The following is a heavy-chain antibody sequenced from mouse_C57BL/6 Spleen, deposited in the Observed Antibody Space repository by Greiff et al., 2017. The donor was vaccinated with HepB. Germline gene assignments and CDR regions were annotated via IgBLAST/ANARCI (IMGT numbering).Heavy chain of an antibody. J-gene: IGHJ3*01. CDR1: GYTFTDYT. Sequence: VQLQQSGAELVKPGASVKLSCKASGYTFTDYTIHWVKQRPGQGLEWIGWFYPGSGSTNYNQKFKDKATLTADKSSSTAYMELSSLTSEDSAVYVCERHEDGGDGYAGWFAYWGQGTLVTVSA. D-gene: IGHD2-3*01. CDR2: FYPGSGST. CDR3: ERHEDGGDGYAGWFAY. V-gene: IGHV1-62-2*01.